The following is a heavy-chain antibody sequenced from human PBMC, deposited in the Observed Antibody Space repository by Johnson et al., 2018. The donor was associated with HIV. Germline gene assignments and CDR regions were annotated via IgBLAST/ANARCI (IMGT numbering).Heavy chain of an antibody. J-gene: IGHJ3*02. Sequence: EVQLVESGGGVVQPGRSLRLSCAASGFTVSSNYMRWVRQAPGKGLEWVSVIYSGGSTYYADSVKGRFTISRDNSKNTLYLQMNSLRAEDTAVYYCLFGGYSYGLAFDIWGQGTMVTVSS. CDR2: IYSGGST. CDR3: LFGGYSYGLAFDI. CDR1: GFTVSSNY. D-gene: IGHD5-18*01. V-gene: IGHV3-53*01.